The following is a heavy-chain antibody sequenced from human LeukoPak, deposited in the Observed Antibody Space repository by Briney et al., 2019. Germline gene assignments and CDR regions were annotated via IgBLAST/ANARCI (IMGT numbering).Heavy chain of an antibody. CDR1: GYTFTSYY. J-gene: IGHJ5*02. Sequence: ASVKVSCKASGYTFTSYYMHWVRQAPGQGLEWMGIINPSGGSTSYAQKFQGRVTMTRDVSTSTVYMELSSLRSEDTAVYYCARDTTGYCSSTSCYSGFDPWGQGTLVTVSS. D-gene: IGHD2-2*01. V-gene: IGHV1-46*01. CDR2: INPSGGST. CDR3: ARDTTGYCSSTSCYSGFDP.